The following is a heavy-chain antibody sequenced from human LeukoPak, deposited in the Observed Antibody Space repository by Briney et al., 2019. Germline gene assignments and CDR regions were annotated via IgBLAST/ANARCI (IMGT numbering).Heavy chain of an antibody. D-gene: IGHD3-3*01. J-gene: IGHJ4*02. CDR1: GYSISSGYY. CDR3: ATDNTEGYYDFWSGYSYYFDY. Sequence: SETLSLTCTVSGYSISSGYYWGWIRQPPGKGLEWIGSIYHSGSTYYNPSLKSRVTISVDTSKNQFSLKLSSVTAADTAVYYCATDNTEGYYDFWSGYSYYFDYWGQGTLVTVSS. V-gene: IGHV4-38-2*02. CDR2: IYHSGST.